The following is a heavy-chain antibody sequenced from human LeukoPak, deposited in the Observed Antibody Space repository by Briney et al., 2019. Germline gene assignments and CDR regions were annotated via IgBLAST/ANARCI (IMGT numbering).Heavy chain of an antibody. CDR2: TKYDGIEK. CDR1: GFTFSTYW. Sequence: GGSLTLSCAASGFTFSTYWVAWVRQFPGKRLEVVANTKYDGIEKYHVASVKGRFTISRDNAKNSLYLQMNSLRSEDTAVDYCARDTVVVPQGDAFDLWGQGTMVTVSS. V-gene: IGHV3-7*04. D-gene: IGHD2-2*01. CDR3: ARDTVVVPQGDAFDL. J-gene: IGHJ3*01.